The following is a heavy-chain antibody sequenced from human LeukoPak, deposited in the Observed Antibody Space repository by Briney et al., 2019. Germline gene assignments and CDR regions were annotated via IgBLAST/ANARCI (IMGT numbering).Heavy chain of an antibody. Sequence: SETLSLTCAVYGGSFSGYYWSWIRQPPGKGPEWIGEINHSGSTNYNPSLKSRVTISVDTSKNQFSLKLSSVTAADTVVYYCARYCSGGSCYIEPYYFDYWGQGTLVTVSS. J-gene: IGHJ4*02. D-gene: IGHD2-15*01. V-gene: IGHV4-34*01. CDR1: GGSFSGYY. CDR3: ARYCSGGSCYIEPYYFDY. CDR2: INHSGST.